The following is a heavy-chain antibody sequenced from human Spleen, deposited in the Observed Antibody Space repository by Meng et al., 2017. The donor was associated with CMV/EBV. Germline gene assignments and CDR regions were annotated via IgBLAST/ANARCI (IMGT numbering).Heavy chain of an antibody. J-gene: IGHJ4*02. Sequence: GSLRLSCTVSGGSITNQYWSWIRQTPGKGLEWIGYIYYTGRTNYNPSLKSRLTISVDTSKNQFSLKLTSVTAADTAVYYCARGLGQWLPFDYWGRGTLVTVSS. CDR2: IYYTGRT. CDR3: ARGLGQWLPFDY. D-gene: IGHD6-19*01. V-gene: IGHV4-59*11. CDR1: GGSITNQY.